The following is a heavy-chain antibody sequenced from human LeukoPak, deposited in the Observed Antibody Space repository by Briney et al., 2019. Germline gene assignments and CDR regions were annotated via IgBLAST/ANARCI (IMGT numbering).Heavy chain of an antibody. D-gene: IGHD6-13*01. CDR2: INQDESAK. J-gene: IGHJ4*02. Sequence: EALSLTCTVSGDSISSSTYYWGWIRQPPGKGLEWVASINQDESAKFYVDSVKGRFTISRDNAKNSLYLQMNSLRAEDTAVYYCVRGPDSSSWYEFDSWGQGTLVTVSS. V-gene: IGHV3-7*04. CDR3: VRGPDSSSWYEFDS. CDR1: GDSISSSTYY.